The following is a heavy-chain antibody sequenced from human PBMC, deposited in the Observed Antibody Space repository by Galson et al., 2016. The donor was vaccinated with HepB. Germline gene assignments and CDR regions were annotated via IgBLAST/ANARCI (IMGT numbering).Heavy chain of an antibody. D-gene: IGHD1-1*01. CDR1: GFTSNPYA. CDR2: INEDGSET. J-gene: IGHJ6*02. Sequence: SLRLSCAVSGFTSNPYAISWVRQAPGKGLEWVANINEDGSETYYVGSVKGRFTISRDTAENSWYLQMRSLRVEDTAVYFCAGDRGPVLKSPRKWYDRLNPRSTAGAMYVWGQGTTVTVSS. V-gene: IGHV3-7*04. CDR3: AGDRGPVLKSPRKWYDRLNPRSTAGAMYV.